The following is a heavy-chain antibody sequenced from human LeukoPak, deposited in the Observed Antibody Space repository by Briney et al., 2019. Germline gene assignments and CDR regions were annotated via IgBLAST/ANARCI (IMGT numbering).Heavy chain of an antibody. V-gene: IGHV3-30*02. CDR3: AKDNYDYGDYDGGDY. J-gene: IGHJ4*02. Sequence: PGGSLRLSCVASRFTFSSYGMHWVRQPPGKGLEWVAFIRYDGSNKYYADSVKGRFTISRDNSRDTLHLQMNSLRAEDTAVYYCAKDNYDYGDYDGGDYWGQGTLVTVSS. CDR1: RFTFSSYG. CDR2: IRYDGSNK. D-gene: IGHD4-17*01.